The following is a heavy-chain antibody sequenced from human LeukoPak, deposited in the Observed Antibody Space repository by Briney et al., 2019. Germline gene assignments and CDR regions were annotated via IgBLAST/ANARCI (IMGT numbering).Heavy chain of an antibody. CDR2: IVYSGTT. J-gene: IGHJ4*02. Sequence: PSETLSLTCTVSGGSIRSYYWSWIRQPPGKGLEWVGYIVYSGTTDSNPSLKSRVTISVDTSKNQFSLKLSSVTAADMAVYYCARTYCSGGSCHFDYWGQGTLVTVSS. CDR3: ARTYCSGGSCHFDY. V-gene: IGHV4-59*08. D-gene: IGHD2-15*01. CDR1: GGSIRSYY.